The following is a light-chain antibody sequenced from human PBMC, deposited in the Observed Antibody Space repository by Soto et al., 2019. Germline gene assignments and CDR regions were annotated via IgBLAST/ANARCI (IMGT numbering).Light chain of an antibody. V-gene: IGLV2-8*01. CDR2: DVT. Sequence: SALTQPPSASGSPGQSVTISCTGTSSDVGAYNYVSWYQQHPGKAPKLLIYDVTKRPSGVPDRFSGSKSGNTASLTVSGLQAEDEADYYCSSLAGGNIREVFGTGTKLTVL. CDR1: SSDVGAYNY. J-gene: IGLJ1*01. CDR3: SSLAGGNIREV.